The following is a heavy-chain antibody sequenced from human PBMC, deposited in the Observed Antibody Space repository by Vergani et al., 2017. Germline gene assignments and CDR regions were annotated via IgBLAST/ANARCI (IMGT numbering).Heavy chain of an antibody. CDR2: ISAYNGNT. V-gene: IGHV1-18*01. J-gene: IGHJ4*02. D-gene: IGHD3-10*01. CDR3: ARDYFSRNYYGSGCLDY. CDR1: GYTFTSYG. Sequence: QVQLVQSGAEVKKPGASVKVSCKASGYTFTSYGISWVRQAPGQGLEWMGWISAYNGNTNYAQKLQGRVTMTTDTSTSTAYMELRSLRSDDTAVYYCARDYFSRNYYGSGCLDYWGQGTLVTVSS.